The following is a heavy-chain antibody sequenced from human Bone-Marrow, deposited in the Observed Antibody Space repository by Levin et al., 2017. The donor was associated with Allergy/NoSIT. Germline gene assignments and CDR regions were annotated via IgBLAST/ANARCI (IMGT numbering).Heavy chain of an antibody. CDR2: ISWNSGSI. Sequence: GGSLRLSCAASGFTFDDYAMHWVRQAPGKGLEWVSGISWNSGSIGYADSVKGRFTISRDNAKNSLYLQMNSLRAEDTALYYCAKDRFRGLVTESGFDPWGQGTLVTVSS. D-gene: IGHD6-19*01. J-gene: IGHJ5*02. CDR1: GFTFDDYA. CDR3: AKDRFRGLVTESGFDP. V-gene: IGHV3-9*01.